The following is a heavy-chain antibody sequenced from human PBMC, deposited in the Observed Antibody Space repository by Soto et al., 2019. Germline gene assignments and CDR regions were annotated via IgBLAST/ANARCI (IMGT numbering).Heavy chain of an antibody. D-gene: IGHD5-18*01. V-gene: IGHV1-2*02. Sequence: ASVKVSCKASGYIFANYAMQWARQAPGQGLEWMGWINPNSGGTNYAQKFRGRVTMTRDTSISTAYMELSRLTSDDTAVYYCARVTETDTAMFGSFDFDPWGQGTLVTVSS. CDR1: GYIFANYA. CDR3: ARVTETDTAMFGSFDFDP. J-gene: IGHJ5*02. CDR2: INPNSGGT.